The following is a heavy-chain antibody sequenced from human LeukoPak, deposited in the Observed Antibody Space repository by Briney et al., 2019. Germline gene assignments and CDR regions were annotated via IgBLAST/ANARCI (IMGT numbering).Heavy chain of an antibody. J-gene: IGHJ6*02. Sequence: GGSLRLSCAASGFTFSSYWMSWVRQAPGKGLEWVANIKQDGSEKYYVDSVKGRFTISGDNAKNSLYLQMNSLRAEDTAVYYCARGYFDWSPGDYGMDVWGQGTTVTVSS. CDR1: GFTFSSYW. CDR3: ARGYFDWSPGDYGMDV. V-gene: IGHV3-7*01. CDR2: IKQDGSEK. D-gene: IGHD3-9*01.